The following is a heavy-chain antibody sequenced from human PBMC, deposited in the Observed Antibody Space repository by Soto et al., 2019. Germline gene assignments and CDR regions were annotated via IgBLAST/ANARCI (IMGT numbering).Heavy chain of an antibody. V-gene: IGHV1-18*01. J-gene: IGHJ6*02. CDR1: GYTFTSYG. CDR2: ISAYNGNT. Sequence: QVQLVQSGAEVKKPGASVKVSCKASGYTFTSYGISWVRQAPGQGLEWMGWISAYNGNTNYAQKLQGRVTITTDTSTSTAYMELRSLRSDDTAVYDCERDVRRIVATIPPSYYYYGMDVWGQGTTVTVSS. CDR3: ERDVRRIVATIPPSYYYYGMDV. D-gene: IGHD5-12*01.